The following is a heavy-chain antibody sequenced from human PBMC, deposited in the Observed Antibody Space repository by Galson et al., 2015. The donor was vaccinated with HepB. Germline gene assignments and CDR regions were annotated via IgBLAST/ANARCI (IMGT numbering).Heavy chain of an antibody. CDR3: AREFQNDYGDYLGWFDP. V-gene: IGHV3-11*06. J-gene: IGHJ5*02. Sequence: SLRLSCAASGFTFSDYYMSWIRQAPGKGLEWVSYISSSSSYTNYADSVKGRFTISRDNAKNSLYLQMNSLRAEDTAVYYCAREFQNDYGDYLGWFDPWGQGTLVTVSS. CDR2: ISSSSSYT. CDR1: GFTFSDYY. D-gene: IGHD4-17*01.